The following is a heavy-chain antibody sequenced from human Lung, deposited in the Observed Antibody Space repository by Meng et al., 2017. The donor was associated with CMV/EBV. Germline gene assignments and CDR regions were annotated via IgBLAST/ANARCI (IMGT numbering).Heavy chain of an antibody. D-gene: IGHD1-1*01. V-gene: IGHV4-59*01. Sequence: SXTXSLXCTISRASISSFYWSWTRLPPGKGLQWIGYVSDSGSAKYNPSLESRGTISRDRSRNQFYLNLNSVTAADTAMYYCSRGTGTTPHYFDYWRQGMLVTVSS. J-gene: IGHJ4*02. CDR1: RASISSFY. CDR2: VSDSGSA. CDR3: SRGTGTTPHYFDY.